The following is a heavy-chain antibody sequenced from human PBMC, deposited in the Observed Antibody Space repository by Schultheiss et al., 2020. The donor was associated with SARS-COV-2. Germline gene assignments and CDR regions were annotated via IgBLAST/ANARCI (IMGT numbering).Heavy chain of an antibody. CDR1: GFTFDDYA. D-gene: IGHD2-2*01. Sequence: GESLKISCAASGFTFDDYAMHWVRQAPGKGLEWVSAISGSGGSTYYADSVKGRFTISRDNAKNSLYLQMNSLRAEDTAVYYCAKCIVVVPAAGGWFDPWGQGTLVTVSS. V-gene: IGHV3-23*01. J-gene: IGHJ5*02. CDR2: ISGSGGST. CDR3: AKCIVVVPAAGGWFDP.